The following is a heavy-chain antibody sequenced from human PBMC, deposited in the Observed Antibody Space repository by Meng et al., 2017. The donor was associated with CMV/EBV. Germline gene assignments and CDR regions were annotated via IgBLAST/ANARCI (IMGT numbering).Heavy chain of an antibody. J-gene: IGHJ6*04. CDR2: IYYSGGT. CDR1: GGSSSSYY. V-gene: IGHV4-59*01. Sequence: SETLSLTCTVSGGSSSSYYWSWIRRPPGKGLEWIGYIYYSGGTTYNPSLKRRVTISVATSKNQFSLKLSSVTAADTAGYYCARGGGGRTNRGMDVWGKGTTVTVSS. D-gene: IGHD1-14*01. CDR3: ARGGGGRTNRGMDV.